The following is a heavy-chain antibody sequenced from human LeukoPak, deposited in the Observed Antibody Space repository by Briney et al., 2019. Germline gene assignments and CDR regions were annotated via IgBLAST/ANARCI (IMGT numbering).Heavy chain of an antibody. CDR3: ARDIAMVAFDY. V-gene: IGHV3-21*01. D-gene: IGHD2-15*01. Sequence: GGSLRLSCAASGFTFSGYTINWVRQAPGKGLEWVSSIRSDTSYISYADSVKGRFTISRDNAKNLVYLQVNSLRAEDTAVYYCARDIAMVAFDYWGQGTLVTVSS. J-gene: IGHJ4*02. CDR2: IRSDTSYI. CDR1: GFTFSGYT.